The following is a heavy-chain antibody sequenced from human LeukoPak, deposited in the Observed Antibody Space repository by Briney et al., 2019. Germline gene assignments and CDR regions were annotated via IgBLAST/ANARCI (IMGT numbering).Heavy chain of an antibody. Sequence: PSETLSLTCTVSGGSISSSSYYWGWIRQPPGKGLEWIGSIYYSGSTYYNPSLKSRVTISVDTPKNQFSLKLSSVTAADTAVYYCARGRPNSDFALNPKNYFDYWGQGTLVTVSS. CDR2: IYYSGST. CDR3: ARGRPNSDFALNPKNYFDY. CDR1: GGSISSSSYY. J-gene: IGHJ4*02. D-gene: IGHD4-23*01. V-gene: IGHV4-39*07.